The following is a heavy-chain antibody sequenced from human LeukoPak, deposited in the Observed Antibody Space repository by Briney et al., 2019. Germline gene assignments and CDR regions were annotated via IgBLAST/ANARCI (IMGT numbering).Heavy chain of an antibody. V-gene: IGHV1-18*01. J-gene: IGHJ5*02. Sequence: GASVKVSCKASGYTFTSYGISWVRQAPGQGLEWMGWISAYNGNTNYAQKLQGRVTMTTDTSTSTAYMELRSLRSDDTAVYYCARDIVLRYSDWLRGPIGWFDPWGQGTLVTVSS. CDR3: ARDIVLRYSDWLRGPIGWFDP. CDR1: GYTFTSYG. D-gene: IGHD3-9*01. CDR2: ISAYNGNT.